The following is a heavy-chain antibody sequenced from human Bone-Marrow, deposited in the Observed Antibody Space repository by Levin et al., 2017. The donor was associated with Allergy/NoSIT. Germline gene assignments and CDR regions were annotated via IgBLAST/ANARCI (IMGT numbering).Heavy chain of an antibody. CDR1: GDSISSADYY. V-gene: IGHV4-30-4*01. CDR3: ARADDFWSGYYFGY. CDR2: IHYSGTT. Sequence: SETLSLTCTVSGDSISSADYYWNWIRQPPGKGLEWLGYIHYSGTTYYNPSLESRVSISVDTSKNQFSLKLSSVSAADTAVYYCARADDFWSGYYFGYWGQGTLMTISS. J-gene: IGHJ4*02. D-gene: IGHD3-3*01.